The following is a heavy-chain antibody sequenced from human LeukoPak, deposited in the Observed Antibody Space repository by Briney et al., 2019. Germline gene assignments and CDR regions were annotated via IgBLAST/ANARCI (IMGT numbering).Heavy chain of an antibody. V-gene: IGHV4-39*07. CDR3: VRVHIAVSSFAQ. D-gene: IGHD6-19*01. J-gene: IGHJ6*01. Sequence: SETLSLTCTVSGASISYSGFFWGWIRQPPGKGLEWIGSIYYFGTTYYNPSLKTRVAMSVDMSKNEFSLKLTSVTAADTAVYYGVRVHIAVSSFAQWGQGTPVTVSS. CDR1: GASISYSGFF. CDR2: IYYFGTT.